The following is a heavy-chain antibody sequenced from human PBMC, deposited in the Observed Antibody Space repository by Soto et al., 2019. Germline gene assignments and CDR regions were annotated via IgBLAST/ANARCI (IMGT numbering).Heavy chain of an antibody. CDR3: AGERSAQYFDF. D-gene: IGHD1-26*01. V-gene: IGHV1-69*06. Sequence: QVQLVQSGTVVQRRGSSVKVSCQASGGTFSSHGMAWVRQAPGQGLEWMGGIIPTFGTPTYAPKFQGRVTITAAKSTNTAYMELSRLRSEDTGVFYCAGERSAQYFDFWGQGTLITVSS. CDR2: IIPTFGTP. J-gene: IGHJ4*02. CDR1: GGTFSSHG.